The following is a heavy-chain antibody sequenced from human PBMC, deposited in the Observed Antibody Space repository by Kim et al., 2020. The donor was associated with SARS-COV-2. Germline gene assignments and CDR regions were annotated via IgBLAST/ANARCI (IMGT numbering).Heavy chain of an antibody. CDR2: T. J-gene: IGHJ3*02. D-gene: IGHD2-15*01. CDR3: ARAADNDAFDI. Sequence: TSYAQRFQGRVTMTRYTSTSTVYMELSSLRSEDTAVYYCARAADNDAFDIWGQGTMVTVSS. V-gene: IGHV1-46*01.